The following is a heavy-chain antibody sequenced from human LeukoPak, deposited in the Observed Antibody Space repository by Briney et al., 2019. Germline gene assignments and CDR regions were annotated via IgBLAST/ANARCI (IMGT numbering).Heavy chain of an antibody. D-gene: IGHD3-22*01. CDR2: VYTTGNT. CDR3: ARDRSYYSDTGADS. Sequence: PSETLSLTCSVSGGSINRGTRYWSWIRQPAGKGLEWIGRVYTTGNTNYNPSLWSRVTISVDTSKNQFSLRLSSVTAADTAVYYCARDRSYYSDTGADSWGQGILVIVSS. V-gene: IGHV4-61*02. J-gene: IGHJ5*01. CDR1: GGSINRGTRY.